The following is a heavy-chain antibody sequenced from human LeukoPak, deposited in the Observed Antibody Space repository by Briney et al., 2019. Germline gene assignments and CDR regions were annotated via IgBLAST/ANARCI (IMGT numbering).Heavy chain of an antibody. V-gene: IGHV3-48*03. Sequence: GGSLRLSCAASGXTLSSYEMNWVRQAPGKGLEWISYISSSGSTIYYADSVKGRFTISRDNAKNSLYLQMNSLRADDTAVYYCARDLDSLAVFDYWGQGALVTVSS. CDR2: ISSSGSTI. J-gene: IGHJ4*02. CDR3: ARDLDSLAVFDY. D-gene: IGHD2-15*01. CDR1: GXTLSSYE.